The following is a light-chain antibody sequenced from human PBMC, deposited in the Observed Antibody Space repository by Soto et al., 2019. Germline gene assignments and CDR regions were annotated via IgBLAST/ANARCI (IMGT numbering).Light chain of an antibody. Sequence: QSALTQPASVSGSPGQAITSSCTGTSSDVGNYNLVSWYQQHPGKAPKLIIYATRKRPSGVSNRYSGSKSGNTASLTISGLQSEDEATYHCCSYAGSSTFTFGGGTKLTVL. CDR1: SSDVGNYNL. CDR3: CSYAGSSTFT. CDR2: ATR. V-gene: IGLV2-23*02. J-gene: IGLJ2*01.